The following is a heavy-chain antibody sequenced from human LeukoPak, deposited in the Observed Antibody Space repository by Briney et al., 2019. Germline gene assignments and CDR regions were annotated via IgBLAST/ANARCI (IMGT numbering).Heavy chain of an antibody. J-gene: IGHJ4*02. CDR1: GYTFTGYY. Sequence: ASVKVSCKASGYTFTGYYMHWVRQAPGQGLEWMGWINPNSGGTNYAQKFQGRVTMTRDTSISTAYMELSRLRSDDTAVYYCARDSYYYDSSGYNDYWCQGTLVTVSS. D-gene: IGHD3-22*01. CDR3: ARDSYYYDSSGYNDY. V-gene: IGHV1-2*02. CDR2: INPNSGGT.